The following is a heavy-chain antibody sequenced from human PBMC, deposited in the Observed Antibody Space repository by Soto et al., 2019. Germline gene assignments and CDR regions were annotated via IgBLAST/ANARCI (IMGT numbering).Heavy chain of an antibody. CDR2: IYSDVSTA. CDR3: ARSGGDYNYYYDMDV. Sequence: LRLSCAASGFTYNTYWMNWVRQVPGKGLMWVSRIYSDVSTARYADSVKGRFTISRDSAKNTVYLQMNSLRAEDTAVYYCARSGGDYNYYYDMDVWGQGTTVTVSS. D-gene: IGHD2-21*02. V-gene: IGHV3-74*01. J-gene: IGHJ6*02. CDR1: GFTYNTYW.